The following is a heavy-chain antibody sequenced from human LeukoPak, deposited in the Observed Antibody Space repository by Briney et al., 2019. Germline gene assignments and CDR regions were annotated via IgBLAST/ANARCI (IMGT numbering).Heavy chain of an antibody. Sequence: GGSLRLSCAASGFTLSNYAMGWVRQAPGKGLEWVSTFSGRSASTYYVDSVKGRFTISRDNSKNTLYLQMNSLRAEDTAVYYCAKDIEMATITGGIDYWGQGTLVTVSS. CDR3: AKDIEMATITGGIDY. CDR1: GFTLSNYA. V-gene: IGHV3-23*01. J-gene: IGHJ4*02. CDR2: FSGRSAST. D-gene: IGHD5-12*01.